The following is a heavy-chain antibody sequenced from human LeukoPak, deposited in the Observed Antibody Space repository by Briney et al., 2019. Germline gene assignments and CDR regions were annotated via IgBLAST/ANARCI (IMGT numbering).Heavy chain of an antibody. CDR1: GFTFSDYY. J-gene: IGHJ4*02. CDR2: ISSSGSTI. CDR3: ARAALYYDFWSGTPYYFDY. D-gene: IGHD3-3*01. Sequence: PGGSLRLSCAASGFTFSDYYMSWIRQAPWKGLEWVSYISSSGSTIYYADSVKGRFTISRDNAKNSLYLQMNSLRAEDTAVYYCARAALYYDFWSGTPYYFDYWGQGTLVTVSS. V-gene: IGHV3-11*04.